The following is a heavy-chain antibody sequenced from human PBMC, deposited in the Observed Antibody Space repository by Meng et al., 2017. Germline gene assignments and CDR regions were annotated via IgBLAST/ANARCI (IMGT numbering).Heavy chain of an antibody. J-gene: IGHJ4*02. Sequence: GSLRLSCAVYGGLFSGYYWRWIRQPPGKGLEWIAEINHSASTNYNPSLESRVTISVYTSKNQFSLKLSSVTAADTAVYYCARVGGYMYSGYDYGLKGMENWGQGTLVTVSS. CDR3: ARVGGYMYSGYDYGLKGMEN. CDR2: INHSAST. V-gene: IGHV4-34*01. CDR1: GGLFSGYY. D-gene: IGHD5-12*01.